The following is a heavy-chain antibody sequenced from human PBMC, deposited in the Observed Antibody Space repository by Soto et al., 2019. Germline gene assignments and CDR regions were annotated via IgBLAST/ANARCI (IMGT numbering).Heavy chain of an antibody. V-gene: IGHV4-61*01. Sequence: QVQLQESGPGLVKASETLSLTCTVSGDSVTSGTYYWSWIRQPPGKGLEWIGYISYSGSTDYSPSLKGRVTISRDTSRNHLSLKLTFVTTGDPAVYYCVRSYRGADWGQGTLVTVSS. CDR2: ISYSGST. CDR1: GDSVTSGTYY. J-gene: IGHJ4*02. CDR3: VRSYRGAD. D-gene: IGHD1-26*01.